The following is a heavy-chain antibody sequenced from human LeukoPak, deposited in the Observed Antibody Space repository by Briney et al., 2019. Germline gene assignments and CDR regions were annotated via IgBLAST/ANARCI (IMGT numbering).Heavy chain of an antibody. CDR3: ARSPPAYYYGSGSPGGSYYFDY. D-gene: IGHD3-10*01. Sequence: SETLSLTCTVSGGSISSYYWSWIRQPPGKGLECIGYIHYSGSTNYNPSLKSRVTISVDTSKNQFSLKLSSVTAADTAVYYCARSPPAYYYGSGSPGGSYYFDYWGQGTLVTVSS. CDR1: GGSISSYY. V-gene: IGHV4-59*01. J-gene: IGHJ4*02. CDR2: IHYSGST.